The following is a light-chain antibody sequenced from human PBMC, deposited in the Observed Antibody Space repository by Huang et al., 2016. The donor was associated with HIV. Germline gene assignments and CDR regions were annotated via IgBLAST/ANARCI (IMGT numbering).Light chain of an antibody. V-gene: IGKV3-11*01. CDR1: QNINNY. J-gene: IGKJ4*01. CDR2: DSF. CDR3: QQRGAWPLT. Sequence: DIVLTQSPATLSLSPRQSATLSCRSSQNINNYLVWYQQKPGQAPRPLIYDSFNRATGIPARFSGSGSGTDFTLTINTLEPEDFAVYYCQQRGAWPLTFGGGTKVEIK.